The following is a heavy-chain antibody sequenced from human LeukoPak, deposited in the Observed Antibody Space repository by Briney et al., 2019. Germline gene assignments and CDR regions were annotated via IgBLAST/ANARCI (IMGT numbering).Heavy chain of an antibody. Sequence: SETLSLTCTVSGGSISSGGYYWSWIRQPPGKGLEWIGYIYHSGSTYYNPSLKSRVTISVDRSKNQFSLKLSSVTAADTAVYYCARDSRSGPEGYYFDYWGQGTLVTVSS. D-gene: IGHD2-15*01. CDR2: IYHSGST. J-gene: IGHJ4*02. CDR1: GGSISSGGYY. CDR3: ARDSRSGPEGYYFDY. V-gene: IGHV4-30-2*01.